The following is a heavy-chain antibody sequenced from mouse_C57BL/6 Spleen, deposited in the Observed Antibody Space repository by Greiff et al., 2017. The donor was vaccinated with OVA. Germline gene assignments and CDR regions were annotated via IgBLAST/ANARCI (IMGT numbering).Heavy chain of an antibody. CDR3: ARNGGDEYWYFDV. CDR1: GFSLTSYA. V-gene: IGHV2-9-1*01. J-gene: IGHJ1*03. CDR2: IWPGGGT. Sequence: VHLVESGPGLVAPSQSLSITCTVSGFSLTSYAISWVRQPPGQGLEWLGVIWPGGGTNYNSALNSRLSIRKDNSKSQVFLKMNSLQTDDTARYYCARNGGDEYWYFDVWGTGTTVTVSS. D-gene: IGHD3-3*01.